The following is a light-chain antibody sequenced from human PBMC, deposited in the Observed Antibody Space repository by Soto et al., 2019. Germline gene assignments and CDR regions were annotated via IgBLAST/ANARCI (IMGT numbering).Light chain of an antibody. CDR3: QQSDSTPYT. CDR2: DAS. V-gene: IGKV1-39*01. CDR1: QTITTY. J-gene: IGKJ2*01. Sequence: DIPMTQSPSSLSASVGDRVTITCRASQTITTYFNWYQQKPGKAPRLLIYDASSLLSGVPSRFSGSGSGTDFTLTIASLQPEDFSTYYCQQSDSTPYTFGQGTKVEI.